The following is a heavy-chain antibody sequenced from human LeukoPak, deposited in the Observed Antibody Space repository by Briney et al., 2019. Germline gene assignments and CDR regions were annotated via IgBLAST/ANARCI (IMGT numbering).Heavy chain of an antibody. Sequence: GRSLRLPCAASGFTFSSYGMHWVRQAPGKGLEWVAVISYDGSNKYYADSVKGRFTISRDNSKNTLYLQMNSLRAEDTAVYYCAKGMGDAYNYRYYLDYWGQGTLVTVSS. CDR1: GFTFSSYG. D-gene: IGHD5-24*01. CDR2: ISYDGSNK. J-gene: IGHJ4*02. V-gene: IGHV3-30*18. CDR3: AKGMGDAYNYRYYLDY.